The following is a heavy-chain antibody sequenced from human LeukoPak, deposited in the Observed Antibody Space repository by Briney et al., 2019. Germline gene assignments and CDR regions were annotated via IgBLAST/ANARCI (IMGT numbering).Heavy chain of an antibody. V-gene: IGHV3-21*01. CDR1: GFSFSTYN. J-gene: IGHJ4*02. CDR3: ARVEGDSSSWGSFDY. CDR2: ITSGSSYI. D-gene: IGHD6-6*01. Sequence: GGSLRLSCAASGFSFSTYNMNWVRQAPGQRLEWVSSITSGSSYIYYADSVKGRFTISRDNAKKSLYLQMNSLRAEDTAVYYCARVEGDSSSWGSFDYWGQGTLVTVSS.